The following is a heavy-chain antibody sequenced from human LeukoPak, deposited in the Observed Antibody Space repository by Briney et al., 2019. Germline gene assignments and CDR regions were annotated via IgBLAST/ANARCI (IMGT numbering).Heavy chain of an antibody. CDR2: MNPNSGDT. D-gene: IGHD4-23*01. Sequence: ASVKVSCKASGYTFTSYDINWVRQATGQGLEWMGWMNPNSGDTGYAQRFQGRVTMTRNTSISTAYMELSSLRSEDTAVYYCARAHYGGNTPSVYWGQGTLVTVSS. CDR3: ARAHYGGNTPSVY. CDR1: GYTFTSYD. J-gene: IGHJ4*02. V-gene: IGHV1-8*02.